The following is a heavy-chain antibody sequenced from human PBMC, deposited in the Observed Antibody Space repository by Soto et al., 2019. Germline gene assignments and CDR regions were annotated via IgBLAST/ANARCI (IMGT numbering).Heavy chain of an antibody. CDR1: GGTFSSYA. CDR3: ARDGRLYSGYDGGSWFDP. CDR2: IIPIFGTA. D-gene: IGHD5-12*01. J-gene: IGHJ5*02. Sequence: QVQLVQSGAEVKKPGSSVKVSCKASGGTFSSYAISWVRQAPGQGLEWMGGIIPIFGTANYAQKFQGRVTITADESTSTVYMELSSLRSEDTAVYYCARDGRLYSGYDGGSWFDPWGQGTLVTVSS. V-gene: IGHV1-69*01.